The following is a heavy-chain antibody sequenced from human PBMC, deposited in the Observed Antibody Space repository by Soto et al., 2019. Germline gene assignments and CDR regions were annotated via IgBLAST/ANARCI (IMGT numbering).Heavy chain of an antibody. CDR3: AGGVEMATIDAFDI. V-gene: IGHV4-39*01. CDR2: IYYSGST. CDR1: GGSISSYY. D-gene: IGHD5-12*01. Sequence: PSETLSLTCTVSGGSISSYYWGWIRQPPGKGLEWIGSIYYSGSTYYNPSLKSRVTISVDTSKNQFSLKLSSVTAADTAVYYCAGGVEMATIDAFDIWGQGTMVTVSS. J-gene: IGHJ3*02.